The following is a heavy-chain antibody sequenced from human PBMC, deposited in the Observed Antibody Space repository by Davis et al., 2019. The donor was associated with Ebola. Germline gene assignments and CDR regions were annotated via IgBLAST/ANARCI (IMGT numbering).Heavy chain of an antibody. V-gene: IGHV3-23*01. Sequence: ESLKISCETSGFTFSNHAMHWVRQAPGKGLEWVSTISASGRTVEYAASMKGRFTISRDNSKNTLYLEMDSLRADDTAVYYCAKDNGMSVTCVDFWGQGTLVTVSS. J-gene: IGHJ4*02. CDR2: ISASGRTV. CDR1: GFTFSNHA. CDR3: AKDNGMSVTCVDF. D-gene: IGHD5/OR15-5a*01.